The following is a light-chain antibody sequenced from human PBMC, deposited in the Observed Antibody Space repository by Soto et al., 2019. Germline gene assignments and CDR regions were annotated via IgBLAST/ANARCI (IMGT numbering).Light chain of an antibody. CDR2: ANG. CDR3: PYYARSLSGYV. J-gene: IGLJ1*01. CDR1: STNIGACYD. V-gene: IGLV1-40*01. Sequence: QSVLTQPPSVSGSPGQWVTISCTGSSTNIGACYDVHWYQQLPGTAPKLLIYANGNRPSGVTDRFSGSKSGTSASLAITGHQDEDASDYYCPYYARSLSGYVLGTGTKLTVL.